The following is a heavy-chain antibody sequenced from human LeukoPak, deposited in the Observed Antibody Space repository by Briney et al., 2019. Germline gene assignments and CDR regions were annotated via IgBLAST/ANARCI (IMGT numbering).Heavy chain of an antibody. J-gene: IGHJ6*02. CDR2: IDTAGDT. V-gene: IGHV3-13*01. CDR1: GFALSKYD. D-gene: IGHD3-22*01. Sequence: PGGSLRLSCTASGFALSKYDIHWVRQATGKGLEWVSGIDTAGDTYYPGSVKGRFTISRDSAKKSFYLQMNSLRAGDTAVYYCARVMSSVYDSTGYYYYSMDVWGQGTTVIVSS. CDR3: ARVMSSVYDSTGYYYYSMDV.